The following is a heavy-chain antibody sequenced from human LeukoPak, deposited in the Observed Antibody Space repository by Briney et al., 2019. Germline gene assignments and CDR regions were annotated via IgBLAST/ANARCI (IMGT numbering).Heavy chain of an antibody. CDR3: ARVYSIAVAGSDAFDI. J-gene: IGHJ3*02. V-gene: IGHV1-18*01. Sequence: ASVKVSCKASGYTFTSYGISWVRQAPGQGLGWMGWSSAYNGNTNYAQKLQGRVTMTTDTSTSTAYMELRSLRSDDTAVYYCARVYSIAVAGSDAFDIWGQGTMVTVSS. D-gene: IGHD6-19*01. CDR1: GYTFTSYG. CDR2: SSAYNGNT.